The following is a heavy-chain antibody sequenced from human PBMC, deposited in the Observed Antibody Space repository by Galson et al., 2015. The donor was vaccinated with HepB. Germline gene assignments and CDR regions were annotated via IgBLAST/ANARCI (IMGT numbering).Heavy chain of an antibody. CDR2: INHSGST. D-gene: IGHD2-2*01. J-gene: IGHJ5*02. CDR3: ARGAYTPYCSSTSCYLWFDP. Sequence: SETLSLTCAVYGGSFSGYYWSWIRQPPGKGLEWIGEINHSGSTNYNPSLKSRVAISVDTSKNQFSLKLSSVTAADTAMYYCARGAYTPYCSSTSCYLWFDPWGQGILVTVSS. CDR1: GGSFSGYY. V-gene: IGHV4-34*01.